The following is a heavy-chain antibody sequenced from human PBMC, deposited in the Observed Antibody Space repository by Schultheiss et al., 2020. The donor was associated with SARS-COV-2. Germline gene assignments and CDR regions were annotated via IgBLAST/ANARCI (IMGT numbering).Heavy chain of an antibody. CDR1: GGSISSSSYY. CDR3: ARGRGSSGWYYFDY. CDR2: IYYSGTT. D-gene: IGHD6-19*01. J-gene: IGHJ4*02. V-gene: IGHV4-39*07. Sequence: SETLSLTCTVSGGSISSSSYYWGWIRQPPGKGLEWIGSIYYSGTTYYSPSLKSRVTMSVDTSKNQFSLKLSSVTAADTAVYYCARGRGSSGWYYFDYWGQGTLVTVSS.